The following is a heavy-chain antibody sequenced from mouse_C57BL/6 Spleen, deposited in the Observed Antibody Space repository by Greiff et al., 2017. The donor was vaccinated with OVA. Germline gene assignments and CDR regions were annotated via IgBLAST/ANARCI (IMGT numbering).Heavy chain of an antibody. CDR3: ARGGTMVTTDYFDY. CDR2: IDPSDSET. D-gene: IGHD2-2*01. V-gene: IGHV1-52*01. Sequence: QVQLQQPGAELVRPGSSVKLSCKASGYTFTSYWMHWVKQRPIQGLEWIGNIDPSDSETHYNQKFKDKATLTVDKSSSTAYMQLSSLTSEDSAVYYCARGGTMVTTDYFDYWGQGTTLTVSS. CDR1: GYTFTSYW. J-gene: IGHJ2*01.